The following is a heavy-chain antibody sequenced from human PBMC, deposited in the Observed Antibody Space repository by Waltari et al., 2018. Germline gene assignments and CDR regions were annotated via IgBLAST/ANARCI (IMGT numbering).Heavy chain of an antibody. CDR2: IYHSGST. CDR1: GYSISSGYY. CDR3: ARQSSSSLLFDP. D-gene: IGHD6-13*01. Sequence: QVQLQESGPGLVKPSETLSLTCAVSGYSISSGYYWGWIRQPPGKGLEWIGSIYHSGSTYYNPSLKSRVTISVDTSKTQFSLKLSSVTAADTAVYYCARQSSSSLLFDPWGQGTLVTVSS. J-gene: IGHJ5*02. V-gene: IGHV4-38-2*01.